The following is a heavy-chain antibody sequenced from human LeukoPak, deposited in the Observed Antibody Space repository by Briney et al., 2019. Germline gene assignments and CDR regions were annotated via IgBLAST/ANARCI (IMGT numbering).Heavy chain of an antibody. CDR2: INHSGST. D-gene: IGHD5-18*01. V-gene: IGHV4-39*07. J-gene: IGHJ5*02. CDR3: ARGRLQLWLNRVVKNWFDP. CDR1: GGSIGSSSYY. Sequence: SETLSLTCTVSGGSIGSSSYYWSWIRQPPGKGLEWIGEINHSGSTNYNPSLKSRVTISVDTSKNQFSLKLSSVTAADTAVYYCARGRLQLWLNRVVKNWFDPWGQGTLVTVSS.